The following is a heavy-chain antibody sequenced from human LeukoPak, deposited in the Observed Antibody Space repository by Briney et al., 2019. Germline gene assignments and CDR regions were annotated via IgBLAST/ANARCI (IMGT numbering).Heavy chain of an antibody. V-gene: IGHV4-39*01. J-gene: IGHJ5*02. CDR3: ANHDYYGSGSYAPNWFDP. D-gene: IGHD3-10*01. CDR1: GGSFSSYY. CDR2: IYYSGST. Sequence: PSETLSLTCAVYGGSFSSYYWGWIRQPPGKGLEWIGSIYYSGSTYYNPSLKSRVTISVDTSKNQFSLKLSSVTAADTAVYYCANHDYYGSGSYAPNWFDPWGQGTLVTVSS.